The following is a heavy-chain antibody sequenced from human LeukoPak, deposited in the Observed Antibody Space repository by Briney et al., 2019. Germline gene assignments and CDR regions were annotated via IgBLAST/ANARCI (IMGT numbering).Heavy chain of an antibody. CDR1: GGTFSSYA. D-gene: IGHD3-3*01. J-gene: IGHJ4*02. CDR2: IIPIFGTA. Sequence: GASVKVSCKASGGTFSSYAISWVRQAPGQGLEWMGGIIPIFGTANYAQKFQGRVTITTDESTSTAYMELSSLRSEDTAVYYCASRSNTIFGVAATFYYFDYWGQGTLVTVSS. CDR3: ASRSNTIFGVAATFYYFDY. V-gene: IGHV1-69*05.